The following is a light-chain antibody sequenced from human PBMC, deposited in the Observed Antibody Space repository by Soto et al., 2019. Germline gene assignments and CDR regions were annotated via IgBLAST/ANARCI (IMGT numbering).Light chain of an antibody. CDR3: LQQNSYPLT. V-gene: IGKV1-9*01. Sequence: DIQMTQSPSSLSASAGDRVAIACRASQDVGRYLAWYQQKPGQAPKLLIYAASSLQSGVPSRFSGSGSGTEFTLTISSLQPEDYATYYCLQQNSYPLTFGGGTKVDIK. CDR1: QDVGRY. J-gene: IGKJ4*01. CDR2: AAS.